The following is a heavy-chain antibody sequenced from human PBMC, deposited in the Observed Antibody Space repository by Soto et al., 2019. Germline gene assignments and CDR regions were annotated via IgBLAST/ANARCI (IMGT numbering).Heavy chain of an antibody. D-gene: IGHD6-13*01. V-gene: IGHV4-30-2*01. CDR1: GGSISSGGYS. CDR2: IYHSGST. Sequence: ALSLTCAVSGGSISSGGYSWRCIRQPPGKGLEWIGYIYHSGSTYYNPSLKSRVTISVDRSKNQFSLKLSSVTAADTAVYYCARGSSSRHYYYYGMDVWGQGTTVTVSS. CDR3: ARGSSSRHYYYYGMDV. J-gene: IGHJ6*02.